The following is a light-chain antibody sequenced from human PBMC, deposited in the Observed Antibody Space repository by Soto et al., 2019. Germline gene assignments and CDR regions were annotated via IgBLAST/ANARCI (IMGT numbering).Light chain of an antibody. CDR1: SNDVGVYNF. CDR2: EVN. CDR3: CSYTSNTVV. J-gene: IGLJ2*01. V-gene: IGLV2-14*01. Sequence: QSALTQPPSASGSPGQSVTISCTGTSNDVGVYNFVSWYQQHPGKAPKLMISEVNKRPSGVSSRFSGSKSGNTASLTISGLQAEDEGDYYCCSYTSNTVVFGGGTKLTVL.